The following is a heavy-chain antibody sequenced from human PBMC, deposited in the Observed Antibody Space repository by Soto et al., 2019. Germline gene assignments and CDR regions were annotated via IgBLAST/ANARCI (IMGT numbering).Heavy chain of an antibody. CDR1: GGSISGFY. J-gene: IGHJ4*02. CDR3: ARGPFCGNDCCFNV. V-gene: IGHV4-4*07. Sequence: SETLSLTCTVAGGSISGFYWSWVRQPAGKGLEWIGRISRSGATKYNPSLRNRVTMSVDTSTDQYSLNLASMTAADTAVYFLARGPFCGNDCCFNVWGQVTQVVVST. D-gene: IGHD2-21*02. CDR2: ISRSGAT.